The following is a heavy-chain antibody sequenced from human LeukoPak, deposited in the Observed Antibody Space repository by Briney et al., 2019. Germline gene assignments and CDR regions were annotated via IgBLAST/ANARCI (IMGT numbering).Heavy chain of an antibody. Sequence: SETLSLTCALYGGSFSGYYWSWIRQPPGKGLEWIGEINHSGSTNYNPSLKSRVTISVDTSKNQFSLKLSSVTAADTAVYYCARGRSSWKLAGRVRNWFDPWGQGTLVTVSS. CDR3: ARGRSSWKLAGRVRNWFDP. V-gene: IGHV4-34*01. CDR1: GGSFSGYY. D-gene: IGHD6-13*01. J-gene: IGHJ5*02. CDR2: INHSGST.